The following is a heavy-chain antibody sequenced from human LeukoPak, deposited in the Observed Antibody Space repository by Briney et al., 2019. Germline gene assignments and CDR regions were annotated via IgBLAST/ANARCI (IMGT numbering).Heavy chain of an antibody. D-gene: IGHD3-22*01. CDR2: INPSGTST. CDR3: ARGPGDSSGYYYYYYMDV. Sequence: ASVKVSCKASGYTFTSYYMHWVRQAPGQGLEWMGIINPSGTSTSYAQKFQGRVTMTRDMSTSTVYMELSSLRSEDTAVYYCARGPGDSSGYYYYYYMDVWGKGTTVTVSS. CDR1: GYTFTSYY. V-gene: IGHV1-46*01. J-gene: IGHJ6*03.